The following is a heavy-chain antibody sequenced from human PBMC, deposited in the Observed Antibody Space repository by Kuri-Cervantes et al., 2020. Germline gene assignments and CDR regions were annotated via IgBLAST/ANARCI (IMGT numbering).Heavy chain of an antibody. Sequence: SETLSLTCAVYGGSFSGYYWSWIRQPPGKGLEYIGYIYYNGNTNYNPSLKSRVTISVDKSKNQFSLKLSSVTAADTAVYYCARGVLLEWLLSGYYYMDVWGKGTTVTVSS. V-gene: IGHV4-59*12. CDR3: ARGVLLEWLLSGYYYMDV. CDR2: IYYNGNT. CDR1: GGSFSGYY. J-gene: IGHJ6*03. D-gene: IGHD3-3*01.